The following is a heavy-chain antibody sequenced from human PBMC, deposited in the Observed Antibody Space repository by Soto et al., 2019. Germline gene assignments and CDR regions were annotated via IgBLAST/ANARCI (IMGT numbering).Heavy chain of an antibody. CDR2: INHSGST. Sequence: SETLSLTCAVYGGSFSGYYWSWIRQPPGKGLEWIGEINHSGSTNYNPSLKSRVTISVDTSKNQFSLKLSSVTAADTAVYYFARGDIVVVPAAPGHYMDVWGKGTTVTVSS. CDR3: ARGDIVVVPAAPGHYMDV. J-gene: IGHJ6*03. V-gene: IGHV4-34*01. CDR1: GGSFSGYY. D-gene: IGHD2-2*01.